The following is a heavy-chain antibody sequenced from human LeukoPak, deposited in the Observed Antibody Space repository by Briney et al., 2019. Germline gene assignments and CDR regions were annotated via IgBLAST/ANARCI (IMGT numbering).Heavy chain of an antibody. J-gene: IGHJ4*02. CDR3: AIHYSSGWYGEWN. Sequence: KRGESLQISCKGSGYSFTSYWIGWVRQMPGKGLEWMGIIYPGDSDTRYSPSFQGQVTISADKSISTAYLQWSSLKASDTAMYYCAIHYSSGWYGEWNWGQGTLVTVSS. D-gene: IGHD6-19*01. V-gene: IGHV5-51*01. CDR1: GYSFTSYW. CDR2: IYPGDSDT.